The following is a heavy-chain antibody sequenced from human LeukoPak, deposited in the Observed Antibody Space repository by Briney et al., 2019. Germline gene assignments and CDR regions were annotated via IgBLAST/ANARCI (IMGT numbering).Heavy chain of an antibody. CDR1: GYTFTSYD. J-gene: IGHJ5*02. V-gene: IGHV1-8*01. Sequence: ASVKVSCKASGYTFTSYDINWVRQATGQGLEWMGWMNPNSGNTGYAQKFQGRVTMTRSTSISTAYMELSSLRSEDTAVYYCARVPILWFGERSNWFDPWGQGTLVTVSS. CDR2: MNPNSGNT. CDR3: ARVPILWFGERSNWFDP. D-gene: IGHD3-10*01.